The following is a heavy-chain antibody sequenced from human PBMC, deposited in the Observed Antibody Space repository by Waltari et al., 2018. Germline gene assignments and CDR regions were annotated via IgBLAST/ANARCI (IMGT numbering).Heavy chain of an antibody. Sequence: QVQLVQSGSELKRPGASVKVSCNASGYTFVTYTLHWVRQAPGQGLEWMGWIHTNTGKPTYAQGFTGRFVFSMDTSVSTAYLQINSLDAEDTAVYYCARSHYYDTLGYYDYWGQGTLVTVSS. D-gene: IGHD3-22*01. CDR3: ARSHYYDTLGYYDY. CDR1: GYTFVTYT. V-gene: IGHV7-4-1*02. CDR2: IHTNTGKP. J-gene: IGHJ4*02.